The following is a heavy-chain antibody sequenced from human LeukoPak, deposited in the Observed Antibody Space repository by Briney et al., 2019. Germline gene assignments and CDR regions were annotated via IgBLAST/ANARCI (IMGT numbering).Heavy chain of an antibody. CDR2: IYYSGST. Sequence: PSETLSLTCTVSGGSISGSSYYWGWIRQPPGKGLEWIGSIYYSGSTYYNPSLKSRVTISVDTSKNQFSLKLSSVTAADTAVYYCARGVIVVVVAATHFDYWGQGTLVTVSS. J-gene: IGHJ4*02. CDR1: GGSISGSSYY. V-gene: IGHV4-39*07. D-gene: IGHD2-15*01. CDR3: ARGVIVVVVAATHFDY.